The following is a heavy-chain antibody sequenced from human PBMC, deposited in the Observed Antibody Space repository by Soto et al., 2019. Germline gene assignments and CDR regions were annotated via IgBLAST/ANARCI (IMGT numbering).Heavy chain of an antibody. J-gene: IGHJ4*02. V-gene: IGHV3-21*01. D-gene: IGHD6-19*01. CDR1: GFTFSSYS. CDR2: VSSSSSYI. Sequence: EVQLVESGGGLVKPGGSLRLSCAASGFTFSSYSMNWVRQAPGKGLEWVSSVSSSSSYIYYADSVKGRFTISRDNAKNSLYLQMNSLRAEDTAVYYCARDPLLEPSRTVAGVYYFDYWGQGTLVTVSS. CDR3: ARDPLLEPSRTVAGVYYFDY.